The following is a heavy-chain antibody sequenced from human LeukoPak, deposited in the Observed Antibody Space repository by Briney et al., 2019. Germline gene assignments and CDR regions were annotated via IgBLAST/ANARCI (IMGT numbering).Heavy chain of an antibody. Sequence: PGGSLRLSCAASGLTFSSYGMHWVRQAPGKGLEWVAVIWYDGSNKYYADSVKGRFTISRDNSKNTLYLQMNSLRAEDTAVYYCARDHGAAADLMTDYWGQGTLVTVSS. CDR2: IWYDGSNK. D-gene: IGHD6-13*01. V-gene: IGHV3-33*01. CDR3: ARDHGAAADLMTDY. J-gene: IGHJ4*02. CDR1: GLTFSSYG.